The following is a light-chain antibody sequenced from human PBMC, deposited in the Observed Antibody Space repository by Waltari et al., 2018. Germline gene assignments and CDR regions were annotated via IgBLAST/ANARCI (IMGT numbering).Light chain of an antibody. V-gene: IGKV3-11*01. CDR3: QQRSNWPLT. CDR1: QSVSVY. CDR2: DAS. Sequence: EVALTQSPATLSLSPGGGATLSCRASQSVSVYLAWYQLKPGQAPRLLIYDASNRATGIPARFSGSGSGTDFTLTISSLEPEDFAVYYCQQRSNWPLTFGGGTKVDIK. J-gene: IGKJ4*01.